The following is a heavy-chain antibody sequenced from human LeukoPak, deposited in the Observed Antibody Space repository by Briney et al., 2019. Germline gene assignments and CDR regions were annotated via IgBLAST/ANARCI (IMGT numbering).Heavy chain of an antibody. CDR3: ARDGRRYCSGGSCYNFDY. CDR2: ISAYNGNT. J-gene: IGHJ4*02. V-gene: IGHV1-18*01. CDR1: GYTFTSYG. D-gene: IGHD2-15*01. Sequence: ASVKVSCKASGYTFTSYGISWVRQAPGQGLEWMGWISAYNGNTNYAQKLQGRVTMTTDTSTSTAYMELRSLRSDNTAVYYCARDGRRYCSGGSCYNFDYWGQGTLVTVSS.